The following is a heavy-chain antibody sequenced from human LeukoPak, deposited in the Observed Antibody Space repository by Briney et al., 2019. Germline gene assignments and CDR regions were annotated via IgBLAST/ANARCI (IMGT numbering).Heavy chain of an antibody. CDR2: IYTNGRT. CDR1: GGSIRNYQ. J-gene: IGHJ4*02. Sequence: PSETLSLTCAVSGGSIRNYQWSWIRQPPGKGLEWIGHIYTNGRTGYNPSLRSRVTFSVDTSKDQFSLKLSSMTAADTAMYYCATSNDYKVASFDLWAQGTLVTVSS. D-gene: IGHD3-10*01. V-gene: IGHV4-4*09. CDR3: ATSNDYKVASFDL.